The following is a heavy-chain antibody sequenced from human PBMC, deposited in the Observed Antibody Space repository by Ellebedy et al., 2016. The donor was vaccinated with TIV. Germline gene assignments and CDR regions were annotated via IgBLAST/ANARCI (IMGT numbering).Heavy chain of an antibody. CDR1: GFSFSSYW. D-gene: IGHD7-27*01. J-gene: IGHJ3*02. CDR2: IKQDGSEK. V-gene: IGHV3-7*01. Sequence: GESLKISCAASGFSFSSYWMSWVRQAPGKGPEWVANIKQDGSEKYYVDSEKGRFTFSRDNSKNSLYVQMSSLRAEDTAVYYCARANWGSGDVLDIWGQGTMVTVSS. CDR3: ARANWGSGDVLDI.